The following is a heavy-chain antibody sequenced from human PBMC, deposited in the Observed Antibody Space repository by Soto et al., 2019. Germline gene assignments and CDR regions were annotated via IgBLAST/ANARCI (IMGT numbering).Heavy chain of an antibody. Sequence: QVQLMQSWAEVKKPGASVKVSCKASGYTFTSYDINWVRQATGQGLEWMGWIKPNSGNTCYAQKFQGRVTMTRNTSISTAYMELSTLRSEDTAVYYCARGRYFDWLLPYNKNAALDIWGQGTMVTVSS. V-gene: IGHV1-8*01. CDR3: ARGRYFDWLLPYNKNAALDI. CDR2: IKPNSGNT. CDR1: GYTFTSYD. J-gene: IGHJ3*02. D-gene: IGHD3-9*01.